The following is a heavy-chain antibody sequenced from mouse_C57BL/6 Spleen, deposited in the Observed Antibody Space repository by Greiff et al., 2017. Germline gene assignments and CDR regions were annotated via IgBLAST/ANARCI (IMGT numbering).Heavy chain of an antibody. CDR2: IDPSDSYT. D-gene: IGHD1-1*01. CDR3: ARIYYGSNVDY. CDR1: GYTFTSYW. V-gene: IGHV1-50*01. Sequence: QVPLQQPGAELVQPGASVKLSCKASGYTFTSYWMQWVKHRPGPGLEWIREIDPSDSYTKYNQKFQGKATLTVDTSSSTAYMQLSSLTSEYSAVYYCARIYYGSNVDYWGQGTTLTVSS. J-gene: IGHJ2*01.